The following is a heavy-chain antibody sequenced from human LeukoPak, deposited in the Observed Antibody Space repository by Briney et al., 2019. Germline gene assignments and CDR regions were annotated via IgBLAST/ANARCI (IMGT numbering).Heavy chain of an antibody. J-gene: IGHJ4*02. CDR1: GFTFSDYY. V-gene: IGHV3-11*01. Sequence: GGSLRLSCAASGFTFSDYYMSWIRQAPGKGLEWVSYISSSADTIYYAHSVKGRFTISRDNAKNTLYLQMNSLRAEDTAVYYCARYCGGDCYSGPVFDYWGQGTLVTVSS. CDR3: ARYCGGDCYSGPVFDY. CDR2: ISSSADTI. D-gene: IGHD2-21*02.